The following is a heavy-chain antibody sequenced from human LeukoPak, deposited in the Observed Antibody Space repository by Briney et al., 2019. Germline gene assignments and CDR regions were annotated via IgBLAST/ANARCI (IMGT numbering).Heavy chain of an antibody. Sequence: SVKVSCKASGGTFSSYAISWVRQAPGQGLEWMGGIIPIFGTANYAQKFQGRVTITADESTSTAYMELSSLKSEDTAVYYCARSVSGIAVAGSPHFDYWGQGTLVTVSS. V-gene: IGHV1-69*13. J-gene: IGHJ4*02. CDR1: GGTFSSYA. CDR3: ARSVSGIAVAGSPHFDY. D-gene: IGHD6-19*01. CDR2: IIPIFGTA.